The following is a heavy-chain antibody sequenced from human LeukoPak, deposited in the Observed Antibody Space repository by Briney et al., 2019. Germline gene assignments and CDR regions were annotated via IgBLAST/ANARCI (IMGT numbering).Heavy chain of an antibody. CDR2: IRGDGVT. V-gene: IGHV3-53*01. CDR1: GFTVSSPY. D-gene: IGHD3-3*01. CDR3: VRDKGVVPTERFDY. J-gene: IGHJ4*02. Sequence: PGGSLRLSCAVSGFTVSSPYMTWARQAPGKGLEWVSTIRGDGVTSYADSVRDRFTISRDNSKNTLYLQMTSLRSDGTAVYYCVRDKGVVPTERFDYWGQGTLVTVSS.